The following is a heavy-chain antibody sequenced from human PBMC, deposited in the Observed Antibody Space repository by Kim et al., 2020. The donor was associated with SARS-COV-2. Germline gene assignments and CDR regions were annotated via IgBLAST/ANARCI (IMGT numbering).Heavy chain of an antibody. D-gene: IGHD3-16*01. CDR2: IYYSGST. J-gene: IGHJ2*01. CDR3: ARRGVNNRYWYFDL. V-gene: IGHV4-59*08. Sequence: SETLSLTCTVSGGSISSYYWSWIRQPPGKGLEWIGYIYYSGSTNYNPSLKSRVTISVDTSKNQFSLKLSSVTAADTAVYYCARRGVNNRYWYFDLWGRGTLVTVSS. CDR1: GGSISSYY.